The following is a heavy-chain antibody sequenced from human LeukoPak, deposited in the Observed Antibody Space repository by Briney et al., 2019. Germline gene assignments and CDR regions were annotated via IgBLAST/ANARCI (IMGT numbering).Heavy chain of an antibody. CDR3: ARERSYYDFWSGYYVGDAFDI. D-gene: IGHD3-3*01. CDR2: IYTSGST. V-gene: IGHV4-4*09. J-gene: IGHJ3*02. CDR1: GGSISSYY. Sequence: AETLSLTCSVSGGSISSYYWSWIRQPPGKGLEWIGYIYTSGSTNYNPSLKSRVPISGDTAKNHFPLKLSSVPAVDTAVYYCARERSYYDFWSGYYVGDAFDIWGQGTMVPVSS.